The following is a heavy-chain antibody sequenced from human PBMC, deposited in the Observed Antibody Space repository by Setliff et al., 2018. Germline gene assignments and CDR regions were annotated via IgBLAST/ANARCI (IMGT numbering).Heavy chain of an antibody. V-gene: IGHV4-61*09. CDR1: GDSLTSGPYY. CDR3: ARGRLLYVGDSHYFDI. Sequence: SETLSLTCTVSGDSLTSGPYYWTWVRQPAGKGLEWIGHIYSEGTTNYSPSLRSRVTISSDTSKNQFSLQLNSVTATDTAVYYCARGRLLYVGDSHYFDIRGQGTLVT. CDR2: IYSEGTT. J-gene: IGHJ4*02. D-gene: IGHD4-17*01.